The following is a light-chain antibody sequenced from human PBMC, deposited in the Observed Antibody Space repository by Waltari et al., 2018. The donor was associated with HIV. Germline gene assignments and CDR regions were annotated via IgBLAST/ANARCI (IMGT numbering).Light chain of an antibody. CDR3: CAYAGSTTYVI. CDR2: EVS. J-gene: IGLJ2*01. CDR1: SSDVGGYNL. Sequence: QSALTQPASVSGSPGPSITISCPGTSSDVGGYNLVPWYQQHPGKAPKLMIYEVSKRPSGVSNRFSGSKSGNTASLTISGLQAEDEADYYCCAYAGSTTYVIFGGGTKLTVL. V-gene: IGLV2-23*02.